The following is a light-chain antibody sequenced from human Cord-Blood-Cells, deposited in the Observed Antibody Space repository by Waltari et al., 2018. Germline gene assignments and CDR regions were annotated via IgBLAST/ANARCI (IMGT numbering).Light chain of an antibody. CDR2: AAS. J-gene: IGKJ5*01. V-gene: IGKV1-39*01. Sequence: DIQMTQSPSSVSASVGDRVTITCRASQSISSWLNWYQQKPGKAPKLLIYAASSLQSGVPSRFSGSGSGTDFTLTISSLQPEDFATYYCQQAYSIPNTFGQGTRLEIK. CDR1: QSISSW. CDR3: QQAYSIPNT.